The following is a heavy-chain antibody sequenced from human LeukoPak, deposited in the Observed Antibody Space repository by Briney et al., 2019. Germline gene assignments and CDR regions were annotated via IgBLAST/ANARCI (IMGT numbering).Heavy chain of an antibody. CDR3: ARIAAAGGKAYKYYFDY. J-gene: IGHJ4*02. CDR2: INPSGGTT. Sequence: ASVKVSCKASGYIFTNYYMHWLRQAPGQGLEWMGIINPSGGTTAYSQNFQGRVTMTRDTSMSIVYMELSSLRSEDTAVYYCARIAAAGGKAYKYYFDYWGQGTLVTVSS. CDR1: GYIFTNYY. V-gene: IGHV1-46*01. D-gene: IGHD6-13*01.